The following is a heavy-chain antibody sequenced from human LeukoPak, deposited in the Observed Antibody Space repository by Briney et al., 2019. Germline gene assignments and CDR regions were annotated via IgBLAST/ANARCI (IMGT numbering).Heavy chain of an antibody. CDR3: AKGLYHYYGSGSYTLDY. CDR1: GFTFDDYA. V-gene: IGHV3-9*01. CDR2: ISWNSGSI. Sequence: GRSLRLSCAASGFTFDDYAMHWVRQAPGKGLEWVSGISWNSGSIGYADSVKGRFTISRDNAKNSLYLQMNSLSAEDTAIYYCAKGLYHYYGSGSYTLDYWGQGTLVTVSS. D-gene: IGHD3-10*01. J-gene: IGHJ4*02.